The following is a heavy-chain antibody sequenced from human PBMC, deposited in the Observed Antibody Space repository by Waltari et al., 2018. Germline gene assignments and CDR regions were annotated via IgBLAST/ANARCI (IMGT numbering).Heavy chain of an antibody. CDR2: INPNSGGT. Sequence: QVQLVQSGAEVKKPGASVKVSCKASGYTFTDHYMHWVRQAPGQGLEWMGRINPNSGGTNYTQKFQGRVTMTRDTSISTAYMELSRLRSDDTAVYYCARGGPAIFGVLITKRFDYWGQGTLVTVSS. CDR3: ARGGPAIFGVLITKRFDY. D-gene: IGHD3-3*01. CDR1: GYTFTDHY. J-gene: IGHJ4*02. V-gene: IGHV1-2*06.